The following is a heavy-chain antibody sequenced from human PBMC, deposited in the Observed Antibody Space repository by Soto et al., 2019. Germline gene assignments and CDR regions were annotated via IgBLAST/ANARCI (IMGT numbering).Heavy chain of an antibody. V-gene: IGHV3-7*03. CDR3: VKDDGDYSFDY. D-gene: IGHD4-17*01. CDR1: GFTFSNYW. Sequence: EVQLVESGGVLVQPGGSLRLSCAASGFTFSNYWMSWVRQAPGKGLEWVAKINQGGSEKWSADSVKGRFTISRDNAKNSLYLQLNSRGAEETAVYYCVKDDGDYSFDYWGQGTMGTVSS. CDR2: INQGGSEK. J-gene: IGHJ4*02.